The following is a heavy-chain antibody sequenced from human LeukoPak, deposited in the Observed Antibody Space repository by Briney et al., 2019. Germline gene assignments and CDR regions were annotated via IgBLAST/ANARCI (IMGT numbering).Heavy chain of an antibody. CDR3: ARGNGWSGLAGMDV. D-gene: IGHD3-3*01. Sequence: SEILSLTCAVYGGSFSNYYWSWIRQPPGKGLEWIGEINHSGSTNYNPSFKSRVTISVDTSKNQFSLKLSSVTAADTAVYYCARGNGWSGLAGMDVWGQGTTVTVSS. V-gene: IGHV4-34*01. CDR2: INHSGST. J-gene: IGHJ6*02. CDR1: GGSFSNYY.